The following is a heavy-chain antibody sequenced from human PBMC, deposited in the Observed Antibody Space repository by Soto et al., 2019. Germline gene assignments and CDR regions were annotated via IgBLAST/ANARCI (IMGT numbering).Heavy chain of an antibody. J-gene: IGHJ3*02. Sequence: LSLTCAVYGGTLSGYFWSWIRQPPGKGLEWIGEINSSGGTNYNPSLTTGVSISVDTSKNQFSLKLSSVTAADTAVYYCARAGFYGPYDAFGRWGQGKMVTVSS. CDR2: INSSGGT. V-gene: IGHV4-34*01. D-gene: IGHD3-10*01. CDR3: ARAGFYGPYDAFGR. CDR1: GGTLSGYF.